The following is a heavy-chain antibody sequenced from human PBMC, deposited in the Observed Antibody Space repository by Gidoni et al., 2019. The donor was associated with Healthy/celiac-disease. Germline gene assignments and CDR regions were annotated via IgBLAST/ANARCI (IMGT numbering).Heavy chain of an antibody. Sequence: QVQLQESVPGLVTPSQTLSLTCTVSCGSISSGDYYWSWIRQPTGKGLEWIGYIYYSGITYDNPSLKSRVTISVDTSKNQFSRKLSSVTAADTDVYYCARAAAISSDWFDPWGQGNLVTVSA. CDR2: IYYSGIT. V-gene: IGHV4-30-4*01. CDR3: ARAAAISSDWFDP. CDR1: CGSISSGDYY. D-gene: IGHD2-2*02. J-gene: IGHJ5*02.